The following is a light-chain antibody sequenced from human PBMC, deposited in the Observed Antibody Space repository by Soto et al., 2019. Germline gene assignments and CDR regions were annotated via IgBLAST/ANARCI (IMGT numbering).Light chain of an antibody. CDR3: QQRSNWGGT. CDR1: QTINNNY. Sequence: IILTQSPGTLSLSPGERVTLSCKASQTINNNYVAWYQQRPGRAPRLLVYGASARATGIPDRFSGSGSGTDFTLTISSLEPEDFAVYYCQQRSNWGGTFGPGTKVDIK. J-gene: IGKJ3*01. CDR2: GAS. V-gene: IGKV3D-20*02.